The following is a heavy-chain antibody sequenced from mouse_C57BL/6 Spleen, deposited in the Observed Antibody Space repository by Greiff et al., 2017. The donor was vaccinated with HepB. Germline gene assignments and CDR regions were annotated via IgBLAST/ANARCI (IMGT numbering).Heavy chain of an antibody. Sequence: EVKLVESGPELVKPGASVKMSCKASGYTFTDYNMHWVKQSHGKSLEWIGYINPNNGGTSYNQKFKGKATLTVNKSSSTAYMELRSLTSEDSAVYYCAREGSGRTFAYWGQGTLVTVSA. J-gene: IGHJ3*01. CDR1: GYTFTDYN. V-gene: IGHV1-22*01. D-gene: IGHD3-2*02. CDR3: AREGSGRTFAY. CDR2: INPNNGGT.